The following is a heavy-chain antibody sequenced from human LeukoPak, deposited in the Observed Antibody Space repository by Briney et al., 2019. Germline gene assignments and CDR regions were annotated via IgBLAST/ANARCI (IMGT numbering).Heavy chain of an antibody. CDR2: ISSSSSYI. Sequence: GGSLRLSCAASGFTFSSYNMNWVRQAPGKGLEWVSSISSSSSYIYYADSVRGRFTISRDNARNSLSVQMNSLKAEDTAVYYCARSGTYCNGGNCCNEAFDIWGQGTMVTVSS. J-gene: IGHJ3*02. CDR3: ARSGTYCNGGNCCNEAFDI. CDR1: GFTFSSYN. V-gene: IGHV3-21*01. D-gene: IGHD2-15*01.